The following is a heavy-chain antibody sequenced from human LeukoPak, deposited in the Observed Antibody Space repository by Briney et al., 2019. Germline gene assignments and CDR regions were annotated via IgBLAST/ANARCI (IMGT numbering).Heavy chain of an antibody. CDR2: INSDGSST. V-gene: IGHV3-74*01. D-gene: IGHD6-19*01. Sequence: PGGSLRLSCAASGFTFSSYWMHWVRQAPGKGLVWVSRINSDGSSTSYADSVKGRFTISRDTAKNTLYLQMNSLRAEDTAEYYCARGSGSGWYETVYFDYWGRGTLVTVSS. CDR1: GFTFSSYW. J-gene: IGHJ4*02. CDR3: ARGSGSGWYETVYFDY.